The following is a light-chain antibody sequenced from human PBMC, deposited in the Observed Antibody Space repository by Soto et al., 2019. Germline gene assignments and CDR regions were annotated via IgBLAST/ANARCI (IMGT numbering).Light chain of an antibody. J-gene: IGKJ1*01. Sequence: DIQMTQSPSSLSASVGDRVTITCRASQSISRYLNWYQHKPGKAPNLLIYGASSRATGIPDRFSGSGSGTDFTLTISRLEPEDFAVYYCQQYGSSPPWTFGQGTKVEIK. CDR2: GAS. CDR1: QSISRY. V-gene: IGKV1-39*01. CDR3: QQYGSSPPWT.